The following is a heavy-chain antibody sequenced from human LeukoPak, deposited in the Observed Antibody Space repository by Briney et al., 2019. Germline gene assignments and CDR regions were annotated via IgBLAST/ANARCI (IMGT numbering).Heavy chain of an antibody. D-gene: IGHD5-24*01. J-gene: IGHJ5*02. CDR3: ARGFYTYDQ. CDR1: GFTFSNYA. CDR2: ISAGADTT. V-gene: IGHV3-23*01. Sequence: GGSLRLSCAASGFTFSNYAMNWVRQAPGKGLEWVSAISAGADTTLYADSVKGRFTISRDNSRNTLHLQMKSLRAEDTAVYYCARGFYTYDQWGQGTLVTVSS.